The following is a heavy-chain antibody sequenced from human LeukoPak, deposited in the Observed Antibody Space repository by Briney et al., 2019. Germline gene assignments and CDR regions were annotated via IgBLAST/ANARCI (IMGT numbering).Heavy chain of an antibody. V-gene: IGHV3-23*01. J-gene: IGHJ4*02. CDR1: GFIFSSYG. CDR3: ARDQSGSSWYSYYFDY. D-gene: IGHD6-13*01. Sequence: GGSLRLSCAASGFIFSSYGMSWVRQAPGKGLEWVSAISGSGDTYYADSVKGRFTISRDNSKNTLYLQMNSLRAEDTAVYYCARDQSGSSWYSYYFDYWGQGTLVTVSS. CDR2: ISGSGDT.